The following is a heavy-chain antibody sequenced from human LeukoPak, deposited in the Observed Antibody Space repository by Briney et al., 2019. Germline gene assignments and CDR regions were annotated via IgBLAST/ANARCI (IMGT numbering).Heavy chain of an antibody. J-gene: IGHJ4*02. V-gene: IGHV4-34*01. Sequence: SETLSLTCAVYGGSFSGYYWSWIRQPPGKGLEWIGEINHSGSTNYNPSLKSRVTISVDTSKNQFSLKLSSVTAADTAVYYCARGVDSPYYYGSGSPLDYWGQGTLVTVSS. CDR3: ARGVDSPYYYGSGSPLDY. CDR1: GGSFSGYY. D-gene: IGHD3-10*01. CDR2: INHSGST.